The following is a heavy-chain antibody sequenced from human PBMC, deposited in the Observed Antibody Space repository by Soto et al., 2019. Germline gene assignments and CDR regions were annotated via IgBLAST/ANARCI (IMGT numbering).Heavy chain of an antibody. CDR3: ARDLGGGYDLTYFDY. CDR1: GFTVSSDY. Sequence: GGSLRLSCAASGFTVSSDYMSWVRQAPGKGLEWVSVIYSGGSAYYADSVKGRFTISRDNSKNTLYLQMNSLRAEDTAVYYCARDLGGGYDLTYFDYWGQGTLVTVSS. D-gene: IGHD5-12*01. J-gene: IGHJ4*02. CDR2: IYSGGSA. V-gene: IGHV3-66*01.